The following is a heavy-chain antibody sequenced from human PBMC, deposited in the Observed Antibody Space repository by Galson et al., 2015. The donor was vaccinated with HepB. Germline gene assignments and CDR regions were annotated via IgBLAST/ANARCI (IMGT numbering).Heavy chain of an antibody. Sequence: PALVKPTQTLTLTCTFSGFSLSTSGMCVSWIRQPPGKALEWLALIDWDDDKYYSTSLKTRLTISKDTSKNQVVLTMTNMDPVDTATYYCARINWRLRHDCGGDCYQRGGWFDPWGQGTLVTVSS. CDR2: IDWDDDK. CDR3: ARINWRLRHDCGGDCYQRGGWFDP. V-gene: IGHV2-70*01. CDR1: GFSLSTSGMC. D-gene: IGHD2-21*01. J-gene: IGHJ5*02.